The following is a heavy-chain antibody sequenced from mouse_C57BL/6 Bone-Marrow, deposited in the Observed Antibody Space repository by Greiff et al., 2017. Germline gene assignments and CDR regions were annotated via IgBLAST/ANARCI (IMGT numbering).Heavy chain of an antibody. CDR1: GFTFSSYG. Sequence: DVMLVESGGDLVKPGGSLKLSCAASGFTFSSYGMSWVRQTPDKRLEWVATISSGGSYTYYPDSVKGRFTISRDNAKNTLYLQMSSLKSEDTAMYYCACDGYHTLYFDYWGQGTTLTVPS. CDR2: ISSGGSYT. CDR3: ACDGYHTLYFDY. D-gene: IGHD2-3*01. J-gene: IGHJ2*01. V-gene: IGHV5-6*02.